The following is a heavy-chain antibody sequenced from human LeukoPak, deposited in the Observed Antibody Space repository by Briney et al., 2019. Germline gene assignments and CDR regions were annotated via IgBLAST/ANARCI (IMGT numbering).Heavy chain of an antibody. CDR2: IYTSGST. Sequence: SETLSLTCAVYGGSFSGYYWSWIRQPAGKELEWIGRIYTSGSTNYNPSLKSRVTISVDTSKNQFSLKLSSLTAADTAVYYCARERGRYYYYMDVWGRGTTVIISS. J-gene: IGHJ6*03. CDR1: GGSFSGYY. V-gene: IGHV4-4*07. D-gene: IGHD1-14*01. CDR3: ARERGRYYYYMDV.